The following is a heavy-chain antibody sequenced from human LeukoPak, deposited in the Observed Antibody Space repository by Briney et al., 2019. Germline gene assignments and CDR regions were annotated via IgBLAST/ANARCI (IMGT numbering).Heavy chain of an antibody. D-gene: IGHD3-22*01. J-gene: IGHJ4*02. CDR2: INPNSGGT. CDR3: ARGTAYYDSSGYPLFDY. CDR1: GYTFTGYY. V-gene: IGHV1-2*02. Sequence: ASVKVSCKTSGYTFTGYYMHWVRQAPGQGLEWMGWINPNSGGTNYAQKFQGRVTMTRDTSISTAYMELSRLRSDDTAVYYCARGTAYYDSSGYPLFDYWGQGTLVTVSS.